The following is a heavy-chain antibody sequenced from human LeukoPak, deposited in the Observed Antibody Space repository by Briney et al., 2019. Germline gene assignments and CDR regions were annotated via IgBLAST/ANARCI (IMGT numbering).Heavy chain of an antibody. D-gene: IGHD6-6*01. Sequence: GGSLRLSCTASGFTFRNYWMSWVRQAPGKGLECVAYIKEDGGDKNYEDSVKGRFTISRDNAKSSLYLQMNSLRVEDTAVYYCVRGTRSNSFWGQGTQVTVSS. V-gene: IGHV3-7*01. CDR2: IKEDGGDK. CDR1: GFTFRNYW. J-gene: IGHJ4*02. CDR3: VRGTRSNSF.